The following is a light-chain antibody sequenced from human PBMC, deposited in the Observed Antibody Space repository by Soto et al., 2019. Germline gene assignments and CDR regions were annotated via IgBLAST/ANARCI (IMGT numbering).Light chain of an antibody. CDR3: QQYGRSPT. V-gene: IGKV3-20*01. CDR1: QSISSNS. CDR2: GAS. J-gene: IGKJ1*01. Sequence: IVLTQSPGTLSLSSGERATLSCRASQSISSNSLAWYRQRPGQAPRRIIYGASRRATGIPDRFSGSGSGTDFTLTISRLEPEDFAVYYCQQYGRSPTFGQGTKVDIK.